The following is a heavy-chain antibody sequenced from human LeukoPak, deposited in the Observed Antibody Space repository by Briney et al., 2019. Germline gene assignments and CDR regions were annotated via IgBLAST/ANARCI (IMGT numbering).Heavy chain of an antibody. CDR3: AKRGCSYGPDFLDS. J-gene: IGHJ4*02. D-gene: IGHD5-18*01. Sequence: GGSVRLSCAASGFTFSSHAMSWVRQAPGKGLEWVSAISGSGESTSYTDSVKGRFVISSDKAKNTVYLQMSNLRAEDTAVYYCAKRGCSYGPDFLDSWGQGTLVTVSS. CDR2: ISGSGEST. V-gene: IGHV3-23*01. CDR1: GFTFSSHA.